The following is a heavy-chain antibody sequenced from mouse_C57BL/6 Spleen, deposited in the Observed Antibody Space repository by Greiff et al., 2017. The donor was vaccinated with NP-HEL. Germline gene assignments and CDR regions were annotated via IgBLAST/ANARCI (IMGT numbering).Heavy chain of an antibody. V-gene: IGHV5-4*01. J-gene: IGHJ1*03. CDR2: ISDGGSYT. CDR3: ARIHTVVDWYFDV. CDR1: GFTFSSYA. Sequence: EVQVVESGGGLVKPGGSLKLSCAASGFTFSSYAMSWVRQTPEKRLEWVATISDGGSYTYYPDNVKGRFTISRDNAKNNLYLQMSHLKSEDTAMYYCARIHTVVDWYFDVWGTGTTVTVSS. D-gene: IGHD1-1*01.